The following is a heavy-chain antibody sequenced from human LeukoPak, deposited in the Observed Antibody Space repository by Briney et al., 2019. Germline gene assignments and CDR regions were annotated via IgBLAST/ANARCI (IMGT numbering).Heavy chain of an antibody. J-gene: IGHJ4*02. CDR3: ARHTTLGGWPCQY. CDR2: IYYSGST. CDR1: GGSISSSSYY. V-gene: IGHV4-39*01. Sequence: SETLSLTCTVSGGSISSSSYYWGWIRQPPGKGLEWIGSIYYSGSTYYNPSLKSRVTISVDTSKNQFSLKLSSVTAADTAVYYCARHTTLGGWPCQYWGQGTLVTVSS. D-gene: IGHD1-1*01.